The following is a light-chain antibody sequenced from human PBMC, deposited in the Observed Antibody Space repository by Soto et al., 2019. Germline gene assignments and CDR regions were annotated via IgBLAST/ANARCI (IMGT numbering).Light chain of an antibody. CDR1: QGISSY. CDR3: QQRSWT. V-gene: IGKV1-9*01. J-gene: IGKJ1*01. CDR2: AAS. Sequence: DIQLTQSPSFLSASVGDRVTITCRASQGISSYLAWYQQKPGKAPKLLIYAASTLQSGVPSRFSGSGSGTEFTLTISSLQPEDFATYYCQQRSWTFGQGTKVDI.